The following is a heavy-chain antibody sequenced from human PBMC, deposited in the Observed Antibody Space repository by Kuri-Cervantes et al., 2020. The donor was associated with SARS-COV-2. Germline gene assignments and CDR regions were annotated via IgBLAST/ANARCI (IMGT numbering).Heavy chain of an antibody. CDR1: GGSLRGYY. CDR3: ARFPSKVTMVRGAKYNWFDP. Sequence: SQTLSLTCAVYGGSLRGYYGSWIRQPPGKGLEWIGEINYSGSTNYNPSLKSRVTISVDTSKNQFFLKLSSVTAADTAVYYCARFPSKVTMVRGAKYNWFDPWGQGTLVTVSS. CDR2: INYSGST. V-gene: IGHV4-34*01. J-gene: IGHJ5*02. D-gene: IGHD3-10*01.